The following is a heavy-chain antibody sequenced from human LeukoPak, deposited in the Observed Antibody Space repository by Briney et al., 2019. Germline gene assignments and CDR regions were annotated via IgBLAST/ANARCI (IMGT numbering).Heavy chain of an antibody. Sequence: QPGESLRLSCAASGFTFSNSWMQWVRQVPGKGLVWVSRINTDGTSTSYADSVRGRFIISRDNAKNTLYLQMNSLRAEDTAVYYCAREIDYTSTEGFDPWGQGTLVTVSS. V-gene: IGHV3-74*01. D-gene: IGHD6-13*01. CDR3: AREIDYTSTEGFDP. J-gene: IGHJ5*02. CDR1: GFTFSNSW. CDR2: INTDGTST.